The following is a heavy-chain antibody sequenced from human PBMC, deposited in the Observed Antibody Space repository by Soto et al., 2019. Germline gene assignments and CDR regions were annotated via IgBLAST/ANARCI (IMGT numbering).Heavy chain of an antibody. J-gene: IGHJ2*01. Sequence: QVQLVQSGAEVKKPGSSVKVSCKASGGTFSSYAISWVRQAPGQGLEWMGGIIPISGAANYAQKFQGRDTITADESTSTHYMELSSLRAEVTGVYYCARYHCSGGSCYPSAGPPYWYFALWGRGTLVTVSS. CDR2: IIPISGAA. CDR3: ARYHCSGGSCYPSAGPPYWYFAL. V-gene: IGHV1-69*01. CDR1: GGTFSSYA. D-gene: IGHD2-15*01.